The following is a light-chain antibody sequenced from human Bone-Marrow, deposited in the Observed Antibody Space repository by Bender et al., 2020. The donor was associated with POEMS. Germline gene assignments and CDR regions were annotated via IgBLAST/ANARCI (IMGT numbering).Light chain of an antibody. J-gene: IGLJ1*01. CDR3: QSYDSSLSGSNV. V-gene: IGLV2-14*02. CDR2: EGS. Sequence: QSALTQPASVSGSPGQSITISCTGTSSDVGNYNLVSWSQQHPGKAPKLMIYEGSKRPSGVSNRFSGSKSGNTASLSISGLQAEDEADYYCQSYDSSLSGSNVFGTGTKVTVL. CDR1: SSDVGNYNL.